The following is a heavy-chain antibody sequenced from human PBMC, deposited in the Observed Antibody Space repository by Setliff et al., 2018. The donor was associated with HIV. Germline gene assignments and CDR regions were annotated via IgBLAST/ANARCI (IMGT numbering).Heavy chain of an antibody. V-gene: IGHV4-59*08. CDR3: SRGSYYMDV. Sequence: SETLSLTCSVSSGSVSGYYWGRIRQPPGKELEWIGYIHSSGSTIYSASLKSRVSISVDTSKNQVSLRLSSVTAADAAVYHCSRGSYYMDVWGKGTTVTVSS. J-gene: IGHJ6*03. CDR1: SGSVSGYY. D-gene: IGHD3-16*01. CDR2: IHSSGST.